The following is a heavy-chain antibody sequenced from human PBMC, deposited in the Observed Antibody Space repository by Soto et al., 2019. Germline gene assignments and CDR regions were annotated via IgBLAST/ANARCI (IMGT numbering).Heavy chain of an antibody. CDR1: GFTSSSAW. D-gene: IGHD1-1*01. Sequence: GGSLRLSCAASGFTSSSAWMNWVRQAPGKGLEWVGRIKSKTDGGTTDYAAPVKGRFTISRDNSKNTLYLQMNSLRAEDTALYYCTLQLSGPYWGQGTLVTVSS. J-gene: IGHJ4*02. V-gene: IGHV3-15*07. CDR2: IKSKTDGGTT. CDR3: TLQLSGPY.